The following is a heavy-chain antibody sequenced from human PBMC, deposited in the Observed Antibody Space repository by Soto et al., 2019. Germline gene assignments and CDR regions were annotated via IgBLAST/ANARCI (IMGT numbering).Heavy chain of an antibody. CDR3: ARGGAADYYDSYSPGPFDY. D-gene: IGHD3-22*01. J-gene: IGHJ4*02. V-gene: IGHV3-30-3*01. CDR1: GFTFSSYA. Sequence: GGSLRLSCAASGFTFSSYALHWVRQAPGKGLEWVAVISYDGSNKYYADSVKGRFTISRDNSKNTLYLQMNSLRAEDTAVYYCARGGAADYYDSYSPGPFDYWGQGTLVTVS. CDR2: ISYDGSNK.